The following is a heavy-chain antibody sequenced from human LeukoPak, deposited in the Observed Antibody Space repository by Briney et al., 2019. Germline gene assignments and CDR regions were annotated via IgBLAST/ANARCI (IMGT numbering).Heavy chain of an antibody. CDR2: ISAYNGNT. J-gene: IGHJ4*02. CDR3: LVNDYGDYDY. CDR1: GYTFTSYG. V-gene: IGHV1-18*01. Sequence: ASVKVSCKASGYTFTSYGISWVRQAPGQGLEWMGWISAYNGNTNYAQKLQGRVTMTTDTSTSTAYMELSSLRSEDTAVYYCLVNDYGDYDYWGQGTLVTVSS. D-gene: IGHD4-17*01.